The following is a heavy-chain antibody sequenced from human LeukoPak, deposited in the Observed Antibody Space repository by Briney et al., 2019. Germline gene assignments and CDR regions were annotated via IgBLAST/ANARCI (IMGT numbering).Heavy chain of an antibody. CDR2: IYYIGNT. CDR1: GGSISNYH. J-gene: IGHJ4*02. Sequence: SETLSLTCTVSGGSISNYHWSWIRQPPGKGLEWIGYIYYIGNTNYNPSLKSRVSISVDTSKNQFSLKLKSMSAADTAVYYCTRGPDNWNSFFDYWGQGTLVTVSS. D-gene: IGHD1-20*01. CDR3: TRGPDNWNSFFDY. V-gene: IGHV4-59*01.